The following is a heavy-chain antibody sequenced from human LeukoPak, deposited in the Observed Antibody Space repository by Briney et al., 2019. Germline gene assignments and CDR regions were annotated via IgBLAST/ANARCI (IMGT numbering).Heavy chain of an antibody. Sequence: ASVKVSCKASGYTFTSYDINWVRQATGQGLEWMGWMNPNSGNTGYAQKFQGRVTITRNTSISTAYMELSSLRSEDTAVYYCATSRGGITGQKDYWGQGTLVTVPS. CDR2: MNPNSGNT. J-gene: IGHJ4*02. D-gene: IGHD1-20*01. V-gene: IGHV1-8*03. CDR1: GYTFTSYD. CDR3: ATSRGGITGQKDY.